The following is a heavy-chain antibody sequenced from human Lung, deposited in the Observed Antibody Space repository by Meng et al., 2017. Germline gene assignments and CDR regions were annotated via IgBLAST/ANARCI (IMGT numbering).Heavy chain of an antibody. D-gene: IGHD4-11*01. Sequence: HVLLLRRVAALLQPSEPLSLSCVGSGGSFSYSSWSWIRPVPGKGLEWIGEINHSGSHNYNPSPESRATISVDTSQNNLSLKLSSVTTADSAVYYCARGPTTMAHDFDYWGQGTLVTVSS. CDR3: ARGPTTMAHDFDY. V-gene: IGHV4-34*01. CDR1: GGSFSYSS. J-gene: IGHJ4*02. CDR2: INHSGSH.